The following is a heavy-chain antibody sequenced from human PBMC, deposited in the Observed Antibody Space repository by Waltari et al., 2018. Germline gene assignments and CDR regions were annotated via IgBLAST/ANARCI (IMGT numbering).Heavy chain of an antibody. CDR3: SRSLDI. V-gene: IGHV3-7*01. CDR1: GFTFSDHW. Sequence: EVQLLESGGGLVQVGGSLSLSCAAHGFTFSDHWMDGVRQTPGKGLEWVANINQDGSEKYYLDSVRGRFTISRDNAKNSVYLQINSLRDEDTAVYYCSRSLDIWGQGTTVTVSS. CDR2: INQDGSEK. J-gene: IGHJ6*02.